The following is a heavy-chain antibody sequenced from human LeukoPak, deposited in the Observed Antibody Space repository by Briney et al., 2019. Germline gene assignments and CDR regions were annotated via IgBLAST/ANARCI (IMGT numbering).Heavy chain of an antibody. D-gene: IGHD3-22*01. CDR1: GYSISSGYY. Sequence: PSETLSLTCTVSGYSISSGYYWGWIRQPPGKGLEWIGSIYHSGSTYYNPSLKSRVTISVDTSKNQFSLKLSSVTAADTAVYYCARDSRRYYYDSSDWGAIDYWGQGTLVTVSS. CDR3: ARDSRRYYYDSSDWGAIDY. J-gene: IGHJ4*02. CDR2: IYHSGST. V-gene: IGHV4-38-2*02.